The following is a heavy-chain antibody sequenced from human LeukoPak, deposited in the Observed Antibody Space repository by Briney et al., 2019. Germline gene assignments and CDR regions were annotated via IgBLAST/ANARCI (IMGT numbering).Heavy chain of an antibody. CDR2: MNPNSGNT. D-gene: IGHD3-22*01. Sequence: ASVKVSCKASGYTFTSYDINWVRQATGQGLEWMGWMNPNSGNTGYAQKFQGRVTMTRNTSISTAYMELSSLRSEDTAVYYCARSDSSGYYYYDWFDPWGQGTLVTVSS. CDR1: GYTFTSYD. J-gene: IGHJ5*02. CDR3: ARSDSSGYYYYDWFDP. V-gene: IGHV1-8*01.